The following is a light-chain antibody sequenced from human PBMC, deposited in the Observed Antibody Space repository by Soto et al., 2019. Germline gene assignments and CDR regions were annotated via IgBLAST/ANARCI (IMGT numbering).Light chain of an antibody. CDR1: QSISSW. J-gene: IGKJ1*01. V-gene: IGKV1-5*03. CDR3: QQYSNYSWT. Sequence: DIQMTQSPSTLSASVGDRVTITCRASQSISSWLAWYQQKPGKAPKLLIYKASSLESGVPSRFSGSGSGTEFTLTISSLQPDDFATYYCQQYSNYSWTLGQGTKVDI. CDR2: KAS.